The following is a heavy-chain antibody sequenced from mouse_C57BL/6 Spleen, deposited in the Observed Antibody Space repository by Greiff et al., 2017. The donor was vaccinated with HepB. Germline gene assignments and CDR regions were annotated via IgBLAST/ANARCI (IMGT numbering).Heavy chain of an antibody. V-gene: IGHV5-17*01. J-gene: IGHJ1*03. CDR2: ISSGSSTI. CDR1: GFTFSDYG. Sequence: DVQLVESGGGLVKPGGSLKLSCAASGFTFSDYGMHWVRQAPEKGLEWVAYISSGSSTIYYADTVKGRFTISRDNAKNTLFLQMTSLRSEDTAMYYCARGYYGSSYGYFDVWGTGTTVTVSS. CDR3: ARGYYGSSYGYFDV. D-gene: IGHD1-1*01.